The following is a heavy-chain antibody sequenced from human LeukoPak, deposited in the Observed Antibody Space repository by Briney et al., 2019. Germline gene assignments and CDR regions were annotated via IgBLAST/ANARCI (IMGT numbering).Heavy chain of an antibody. V-gene: IGHV3-30*18. CDR3: AKGGLYNWNDGDAFDS. J-gene: IGHJ3*02. Sequence: GGSLRLSCAASGFTFSSYGMHWVRQAPGKGLEWVAVISYDGSNKYYADSVKGRFTISRGNSKNTLYLQMNSLRAEDTAVYCCAKGGLYNWNDGDAFDSWGQGTMVTVSS. CDR2: ISYDGSNK. D-gene: IGHD1-20*01. CDR1: GFTFSSYG.